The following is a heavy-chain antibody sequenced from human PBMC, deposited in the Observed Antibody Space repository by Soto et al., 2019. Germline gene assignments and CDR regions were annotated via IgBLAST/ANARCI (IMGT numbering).Heavy chain of an antibody. V-gene: IGHV1-3*01. CDR2: INAGNGNT. J-gene: IGHJ3*02. D-gene: IGHD3-3*01. CDR3: ARERVAITIFGVVIHHDAFDI. Sequence: ASVKVSCKASGYTFTSYAMHWVRQAPGQRLEWMGWINAGNGNTKYSQKFQGRVTITRDTSASTAHMELSSLRSEDTAVYYCARERVAITIFGVVIHHDAFDIWGQGTMVTVSS. CDR1: GYTFTSYA.